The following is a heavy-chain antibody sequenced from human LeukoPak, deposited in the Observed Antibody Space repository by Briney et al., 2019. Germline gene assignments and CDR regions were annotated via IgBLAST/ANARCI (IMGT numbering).Heavy chain of an antibody. CDR2: ISSSSSTI. CDR1: GFTFSSYS. Sequence: GGSRRLSCAASGFTFSSYSMNWVRQAPGKGLGWVSYISSSSSTIYYADSVKGRFTISRDNAKNSLYLQMNSLRAEDTAVYYCARGSKYPWFDPWGQGTLVTVSS. V-gene: IGHV3-48*01. D-gene: IGHD2-2*01. CDR3: ARGSKYPWFDP. J-gene: IGHJ5*02.